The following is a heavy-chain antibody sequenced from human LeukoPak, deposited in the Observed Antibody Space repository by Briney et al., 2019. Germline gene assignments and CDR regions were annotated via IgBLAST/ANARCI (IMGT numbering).Heavy chain of an antibody. V-gene: IGHV3-23*01. D-gene: IGHD6-6*01. CDR1: GFTFSTYA. J-gene: IGHJ4*02. CDR3: ASPNSPRAVSHSGSWYYFDY. Sequence: GGSLRLSCAASGFTFSTYAMSWVRQAPGKGLEWVSVISARGETTYYADSVKGRFSISRDNSKNTLYLQMNSLRDEDTAIYFCASPNSPRAVSHSGSWYYFDYWGQGTLVTVSS. CDR2: ISARGETT.